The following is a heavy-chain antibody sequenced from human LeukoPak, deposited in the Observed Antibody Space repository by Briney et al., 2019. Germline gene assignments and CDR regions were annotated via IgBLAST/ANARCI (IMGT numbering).Heavy chain of an antibody. V-gene: IGHV4-34*01. Sequence: SETLSLTCAVYGGSFSGYYWSWIRQPPGKGLEWIGEINHSGSTNYNPSLKSRVTISVDTSKNQFSLKLSSVTAADTAVYYCARCGNSGSYYSAIDYWGQGTLVTVSS. J-gene: IGHJ4*02. CDR1: GGSFSGYY. CDR2: INHSGST. CDR3: ARCGNSGSYYSAIDY. D-gene: IGHD1-26*01.